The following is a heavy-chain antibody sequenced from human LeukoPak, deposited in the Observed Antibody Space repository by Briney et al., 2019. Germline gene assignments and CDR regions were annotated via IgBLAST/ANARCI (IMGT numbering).Heavy chain of an antibody. Sequence: GGSLRLSCAASGFTFSNYALSWVRHAPGKGLEWVSAISDSGDRAYYAGSVKGRFTISRDNSKNTLYLQMSSQRAEDTYVYYCAKRYFGNYYFDYWGQGILVTVSS. D-gene: IGHD3-9*01. CDR3: AKRYFGNYYFDY. J-gene: IGHJ4*02. CDR2: ISDSGDRA. CDR1: GFTFSNYA. V-gene: IGHV3-23*01.